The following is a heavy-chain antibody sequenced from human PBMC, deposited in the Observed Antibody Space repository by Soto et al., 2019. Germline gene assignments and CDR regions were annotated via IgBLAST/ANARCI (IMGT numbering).Heavy chain of an antibody. D-gene: IGHD2-21*02. CDR3: ARHRPNCGGDCFFDF. Sequence: GASVKVSCKASGYTFTSYAMHWVRQAPGQRLEWMGWINAGNGNTKYSQKFQGRVTITRDTSASTAYMELSSLRSEDTAVYYCARHRPNCGGDCFFDFWGQGTLVTVSS. V-gene: IGHV1-3*01. J-gene: IGHJ4*02. CDR2: INAGNGNT. CDR1: GYTFTSYA.